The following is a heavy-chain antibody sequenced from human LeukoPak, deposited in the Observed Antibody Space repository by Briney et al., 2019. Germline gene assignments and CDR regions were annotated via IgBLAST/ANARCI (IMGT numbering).Heavy chain of an antibody. Sequence: SETLSFIGCVSGDSISMHYWSWIRQPPGKGREWFGYIDHTGSTNYNPSLNSRVTISRDTSKNHFSLKLSSVTAADTAVYYCAREVFPNWFDPWGQGTLVTVSS. CDR1: GDSISMHY. J-gene: IGHJ5*02. CDR3: AREVFPNWFDP. V-gene: IGHV4-59*11. CDR2: IDHTGST.